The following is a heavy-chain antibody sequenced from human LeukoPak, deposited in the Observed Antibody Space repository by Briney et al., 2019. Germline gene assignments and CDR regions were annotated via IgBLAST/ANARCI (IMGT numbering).Heavy chain of an antibody. Sequence: SQTLFLTCAVSGGSISSGGYSWSWIRQPPGKGLEWIGYIYHSGSTYYNPSLKSRVTISVDRSKNQFSLKLSSVTAADTAVYYCARARNYGDYVDWFDPWGQGTLVTVSS. CDR3: ARARNYGDYVDWFDP. V-gene: IGHV4-30-2*01. J-gene: IGHJ5*02. CDR2: IYHSGST. D-gene: IGHD4-17*01. CDR1: GGSISSGGYS.